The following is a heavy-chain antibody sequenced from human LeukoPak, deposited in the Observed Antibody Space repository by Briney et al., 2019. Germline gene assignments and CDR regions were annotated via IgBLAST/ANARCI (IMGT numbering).Heavy chain of an antibody. D-gene: IGHD1-26*01. V-gene: IGHV3-66*01. J-gene: IGHJ4*02. CDR1: GFTFSSYS. Sequence: GGSLRLSCAASGFTFSSYSMSWVRQAPGKGLEWVSVIYSGGSTYYADSVKGRFTISRDNSKNTLYLQMNSLRAEDTAVYYCAKDPRRGVGFVGATFDYWGQGTLVSVSS. CDR3: AKDPRRGVGFVGATFDY. CDR2: IYSGGST.